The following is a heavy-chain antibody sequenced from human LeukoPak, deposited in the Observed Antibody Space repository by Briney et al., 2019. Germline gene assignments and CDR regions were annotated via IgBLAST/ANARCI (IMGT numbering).Heavy chain of an antibody. J-gene: IGHJ4*02. Sequence: PSETLSLTCAVYGGSFSGYYWSWIRQPPGKGLEWIGEINHSGSTNYNPSLKSRVTISADTSKNQFSLKLSSVTAADTAVYYCARADGGNFDYWGQGTLVTVSS. V-gene: IGHV4-34*01. CDR2: INHSGST. CDR1: GGSFSGYY. D-gene: IGHD4-23*01. CDR3: ARADGGNFDY.